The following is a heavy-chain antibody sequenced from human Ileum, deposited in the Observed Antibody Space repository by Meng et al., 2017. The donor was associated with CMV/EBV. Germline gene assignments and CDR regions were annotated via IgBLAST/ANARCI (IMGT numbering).Heavy chain of an antibody. D-gene: IGHD3-22*01. CDR2: IRSSSSYT. CDR3: ARDEYYDISDYYPDDAFDI. CDR1: GFTFSSYN. J-gene: IGHJ3*02. V-gene: IGHV3-21*01. Sequence: GESLKISCAASGFTFSSYNMNWVRQAPGKGLEWVSSIRSSSSYTYYADSVKGRFTISRDNAKNSLYLQMGSLRAEDTAVYYCARDEYYDISDYYPDDAFDIWGHGTMVTVSS.